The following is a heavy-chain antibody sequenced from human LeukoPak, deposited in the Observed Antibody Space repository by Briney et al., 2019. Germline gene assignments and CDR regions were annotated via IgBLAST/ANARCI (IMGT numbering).Heavy chain of an antibody. J-gene: IGHJ4*02. CDR2: IGFAGDT. D-gene: IGHD1-26*01. CDR3: ARGADVAYDY. Sequence: QPGGSLRLSCAASGFTFSNYWMHWVRQTIGKGLEWVSIIGFAGDTYYPGSVRGRFTISRENAKNSLYLQMNSLRVEDTALYFCARGADVAYDYWGQGTLVTVSS. V-gene: IGHV3-13*04. CDR1: GFTFSNYW.